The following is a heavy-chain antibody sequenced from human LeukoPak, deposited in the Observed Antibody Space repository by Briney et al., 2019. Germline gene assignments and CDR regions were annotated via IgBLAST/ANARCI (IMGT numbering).Heavy chain of an antibody. J-gene: IGHJ4*02. CDR1: GFTFGDFA. V-gene: IGHV3-49*04. D-gene: IGHD6-13*01. CDR2: IRSKPYGGTP. CDR3: TRQGYSNFWYGGSSEN. Sequence: PGRSLRLSCTGSGFTFGDFAMSSVRQAPGKGLEWVILIRSKPYGGTPEYAASVKGRFTISRDTSKSVAYLQMNSLKTEDTALYYCTRQGYSNFWYGGSSENWGQGSLVTVSS.